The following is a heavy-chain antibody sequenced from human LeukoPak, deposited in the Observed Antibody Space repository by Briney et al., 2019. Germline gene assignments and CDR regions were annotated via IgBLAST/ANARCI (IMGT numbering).Heavy chain of an antibody. CDR1: GGSISSGGYY. V-gene: IGHV4-31*03. J-gene: IGHJ5*02. Sequence: SETLSLTCTVSGGSISSGGYYWSWIRQHPGKGLEWIGYIYYSGSTYYNPSLKSRVTISVDTSKNHFSLKLSSVTVADTAVYYCARETSGSYFGWFDPWGQGTLVTVSS. CDR3: ARETSGSYFGWFDP. CDR2: IYYSGST. D-gene: IGHD1-26*01.